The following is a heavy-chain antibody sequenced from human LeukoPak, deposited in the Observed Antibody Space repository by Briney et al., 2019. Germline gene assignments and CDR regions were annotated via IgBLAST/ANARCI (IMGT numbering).Heavy chain of an antibody. J-gene: IGHJ6*03. D-gene: IGHD5-18*01. CDR3: ARTTEGGYTYGCFYYYYMDV. CDR1: GYSISSGYY. V-gene: IGHV4-38-2*02. CDR2: IYHSGNT. Sequence: SETLSLTCTVSGYSISSGYYWGWIRQPPGKGLEWIGNIYHSGNTYYNPSLKSRVTISVDTSKNQFSLKLTSVTAADTAVYYCARTTEGGYTYGCFYYYYMDVWGKGTTVTISS.